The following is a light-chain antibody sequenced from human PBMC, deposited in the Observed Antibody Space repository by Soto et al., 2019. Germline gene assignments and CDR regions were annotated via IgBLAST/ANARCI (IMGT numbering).Light chain of an antibody. V-gene: IGLV2-14*01. CDR1: SSDVGGYNY. CDR3: SSYTRSSTLV. J-gene: IGLJ1*01. CDR2: EVS. Sequence: QSVLTQPPSASGTPGQRVTISCTGTSSDVGGYNYVSWHQQHPGKAPKLMIYEVSNRPSGVSNRFSGSKSGNTASLTISGLQAEDEADYYCSSYTRSSTLVFGTGTKLTVL.